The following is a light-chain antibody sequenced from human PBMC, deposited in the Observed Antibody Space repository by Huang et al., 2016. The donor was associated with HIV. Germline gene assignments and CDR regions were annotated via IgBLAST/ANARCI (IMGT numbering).Light chain of an antibody. CDR2: GAS. CDR3: QQYYSSPLT. V-gene: IGKV4-1*01. Sequence: DIVMTQSPDSLAVSLGERATINCKSSQSVLYSSNNNNYLAWYQQKPGQPHKLLIYGASTRESGVPDRFSVSGSETDFTLTISSLQAVDVAVYYCQQYYSSPLTFGGGTKVEIK. CDR1: QSVLYSSNNNNY. J-gene: IGKJ4*01.